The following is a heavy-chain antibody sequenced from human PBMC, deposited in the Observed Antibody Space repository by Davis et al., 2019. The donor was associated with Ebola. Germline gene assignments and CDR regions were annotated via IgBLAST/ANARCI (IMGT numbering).Heavy chain of an antibody. CDR2: INHSGST. D-gene: IGHD2-2*01. J-gene: IGHJ5*02. CDR1: GGSISSSSYY. Sequence: SETLSLTCTVSGGSISSSSYYWGWIRQPPGKGLEWIGEINHSGSTNYNPSLKSRVTISVDTSKNQFSLKLSSVTAADTAVYYCARGKYQLPRRGWFDPWGQGTLVTVSS. V-gene: IGHV4-39*07. CDR3: ARGKYQLPRRGWFDP.